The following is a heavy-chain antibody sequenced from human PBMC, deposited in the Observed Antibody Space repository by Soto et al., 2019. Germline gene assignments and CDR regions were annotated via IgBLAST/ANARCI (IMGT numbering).Heavy chain of an antibody. CDR2: INQDGGQT. V-gene: IGHV3-7*01. CDR3: ASPPTNLDYDDDTWFDP. J-gene: IGHJ5*02. D-gene: IGHD4-17*01. Sequence: EVQLVESGGALVQPGGSLRLSCGASGFTFSRYWMNWVRQAPGKGLEWVANINQDGGQTYYVDSVKGRFTISRNNAKNFLFPQMDSLRAEDTAVYYCASPPTNLDYDDDTWFDPWGQGTLVTVSS. CDR1: GFTFSRYW.